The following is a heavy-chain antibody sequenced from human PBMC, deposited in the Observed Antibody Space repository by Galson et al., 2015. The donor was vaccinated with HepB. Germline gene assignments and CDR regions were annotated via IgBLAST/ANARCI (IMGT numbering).Heavy chain of an antibody. J-gene: IGHJ6*03. CDR1: GFTFTSDA. CDR2: MSGNGVYI. Sequence: SLRLSCAASGFTFTSDAISWVRQAPGKGLEWVSSMSGNGVYINYADSVKGRFTISRDNSKNMLYLQMNSLRAEDTALYYCAKNYYDSSGSLPSPYYYNYYYMDVWGKGTTVTVSS. V-gene: IGHV3-23*01. D-gene: IGHD3-22*01. CDR3: AKNYYDSSGSLPSPYYYNYYYMDV.